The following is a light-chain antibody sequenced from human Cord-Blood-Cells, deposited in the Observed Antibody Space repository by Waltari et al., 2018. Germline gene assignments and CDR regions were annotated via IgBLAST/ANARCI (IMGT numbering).Light chain of an antibody. CDR2: EGS. J-gene: IGLJ1*01. CDR1: SSDVASSNL. Sequence: SALTQPAPVSGSPGPSITISCTGTSSDVASSNLVSWYQQHPGKAPKLMIYEGSKRPSGVSKRFSGSKSGNTASLTISGLQAEDEADYYCCSYAGSSTFVFGTGTKVTVL. CDR3: CSYAGSSTFV. V-gene: IGLV2-23*01.